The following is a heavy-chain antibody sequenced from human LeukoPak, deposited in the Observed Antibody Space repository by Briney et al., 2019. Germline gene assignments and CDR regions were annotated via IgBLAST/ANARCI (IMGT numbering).Heavy chain of an antibody. CDR1: GGSISSGGYY. CDR2: IYYSGST. D-gene: IGHD1-26*01. CDR3: ARDYRGSFDP. Sequence: SETLSLTCTVSGGSISSGGYYWSWIRQHPGKGLEWIGYIYYSGSTYYNPSLKSRVTISVGTSKNQFSLKLSSVTAADTAVYYCARDYRGSFDPWGQGTLVTVSS. V-gene: IGHV4-31*03. J-gene: IGHJ5*02.